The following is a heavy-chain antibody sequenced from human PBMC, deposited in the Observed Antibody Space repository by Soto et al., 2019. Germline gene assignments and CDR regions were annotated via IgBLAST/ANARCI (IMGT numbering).Heavy chain of an antibody. CDR2: IDLDDDE. CDR1: GFSLSSSGVG. J-gene: IGHJ6*02. Sequence: QIPLKESGPTLVKPTQTLTLTCILSGFSLSSSGVGVGWIRQPPGKALEWLTLIDLDDDERYSPSLKSRLTITKDTSKTQVVLTLTNMDPVYKATYFCAHKGGRGAAMDVWGHGATVTVSS. D-gene: IGHD2-15*01. CDR3: AHKGGRGAAMDV. V-gene: IGHV2-5*02.